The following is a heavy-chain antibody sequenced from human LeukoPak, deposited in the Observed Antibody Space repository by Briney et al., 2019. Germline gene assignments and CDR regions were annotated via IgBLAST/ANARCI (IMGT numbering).Heavy chain of an antibody. J-gene: IGHJ4*02. Sequence: SETLSLTCAVYGGSFSGYYWSWIRQPPGKGPEWIGEINHSGSTNYNPSLKSRVTISVDTSKNQFSLKLSSVTAADTAVYYCATSTTVTTFDYWGQGTLVTVSS. CDR1: GGSFSGYY. CDR3: ATSTTVTTFDY. CDR2: INHSGST. V-gene: IGHV4-34*01. D-gene: IGHD4-11*01.